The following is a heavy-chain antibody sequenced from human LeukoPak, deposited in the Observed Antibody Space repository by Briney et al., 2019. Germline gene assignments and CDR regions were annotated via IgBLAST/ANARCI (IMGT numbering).Heavy chain of an antibody. CDR3: ARDIVIGSGSCLD. Sequence: GGSLRLSCAASGFTFSSHWIHWVRQAPGKGPVWVSRISEFGDVTNYADSVKGRFTISGDNAKNTVYLQMNSLRVEDTAVYYCARDIVIGSGSCLDWGQGTLVTVSS. CDR1: GFTFSSHW. CDR2: ISEFGDVT. V-gene: IGHV3-74*01. J-gene: IGHJ4*02. D-gene: IGHD3-10*01.